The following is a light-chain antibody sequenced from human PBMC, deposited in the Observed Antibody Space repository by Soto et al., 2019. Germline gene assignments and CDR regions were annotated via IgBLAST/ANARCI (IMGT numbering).Light chain of an antibody. CDR1: QSVSSSY. J-gene: IGKJ1*01. V-gene: IGKV3-20*01. CDR2: GAS. Sequence: IVLTQTPGTLSLSPGASATLSCRASQSVSSSYLAWYQQKPGQAPRLLIYGASSRATGIPDRFSGSGSGTDFTLTISRLEPEDFAVYYCQQYGSPPWTFGQGTKVDI. CDR3: QQYGSPPWT.